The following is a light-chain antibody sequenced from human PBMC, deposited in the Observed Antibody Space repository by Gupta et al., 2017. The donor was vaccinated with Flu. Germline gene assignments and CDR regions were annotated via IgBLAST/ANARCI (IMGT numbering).Light chain of an antibody. Sequence: DIVMTQSPDSLAVSLGERATINCKSRQSVLNTYNTKHYVAWYQQKPGQSPRLLIYWSSTRESGVPDRFTGSGSGAEFTLTNSSRRAEEVAVYYCRQYDGSPLTFGGGTKVQIK. CDR1: QSVLNTYNTKHY. J-gene: IGKJ4*01. V-gene: IGKV4-1*01. CDR2: WSS. CDR3: RQYDGSPLT.